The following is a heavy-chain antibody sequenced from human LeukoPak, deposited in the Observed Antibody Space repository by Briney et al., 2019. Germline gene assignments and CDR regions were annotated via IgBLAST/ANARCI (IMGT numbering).Heavy chain of an antibody. Sequence: GGSLRLSCAASGFTFSSYGMHWVRQAPGKGLEWVAVIWYDGSNKYYADSVKGRFTISRDNSKNTLYLQMNSLRAEDTAVYYCAKASYYDSSGSYSSDYWGQGTLVTVSS. J-gene: IGHJ4*02. CDR3: AKASYYDSSGSYSSDY. CDR1: GFTFSSYG. V-gene: IGHV3-33*06. CDR2: IWYDGSNK. D-gene: IGHD3-22*01.